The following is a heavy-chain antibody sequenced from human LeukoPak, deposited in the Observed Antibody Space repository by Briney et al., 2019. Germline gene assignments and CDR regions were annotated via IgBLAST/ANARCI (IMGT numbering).Heavy chain of an antibody. D-gene: IGHD3-10*01. J-gene: IGHJ4*02. CDR3: GEVGSTVEVDY. CDR2: ISGSGGST. CDR1: GFTFSSYA. V-gene: IGHV3-23*01. Sequence: GGSLRLSCAASGFTFSSYAMSWVRQAPGKGLEWVSAISGSGGSTYYADSVKGRFTISRDNSKNTLYLQMNSLRAEDTGVYYCGEVGSTVEVDYWGQGTLVNGSS.